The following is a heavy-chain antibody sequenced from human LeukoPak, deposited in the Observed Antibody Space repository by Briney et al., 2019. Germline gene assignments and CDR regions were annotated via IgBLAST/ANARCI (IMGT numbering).Heavy chain of an antibody. CDR2: IYHSGST. Sequence: SETLSLTCTVSGYSISSGYYWGWIRQPPGKGLEWIGSIYHSGSTYYNPSLKSRVTISVDTSKNQFSLKLSSVTAADTVVYYCARESGSEENWFDPWGQGTLVTVSS. CDR3: ARESGSEENWFDP. CDR1: GYSISSGYY. D-gene: IGHD3-10*01. V-gene: IGHV4-38-2*02. J-gene: IGHJ5*02.